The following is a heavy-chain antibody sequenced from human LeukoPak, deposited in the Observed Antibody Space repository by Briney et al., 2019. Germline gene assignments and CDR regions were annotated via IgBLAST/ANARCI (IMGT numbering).Heavy chain of an antibody. V-gene: IGHV4-59*11. CDR2: IYYSGST. CDR1: GGSISSHY. CDR3: ARALLWFGELPNNWFDP. J-gene: IGHJ5*02. D-gene: IGHD3-10*01. Sequence: SETLSLTCTVSGGSISSHYWSWIRQPPGKGLEWLGYIYYSGSTNYNPSLKSRVTISVDTSKNQFSLKLSSVTAADTAVYYCARALLWFGELPNNWFDPWGQGTLVTVSS.